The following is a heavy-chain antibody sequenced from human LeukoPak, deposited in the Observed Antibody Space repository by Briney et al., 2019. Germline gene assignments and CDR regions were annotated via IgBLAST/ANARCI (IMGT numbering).Heavy chain of an antibody. CDR1: GGSISNYY. V-gene: IGHV4-59*08. CDR2: ISYSGRT. J-gene: IGHJ4*02. D-gene: IGHD3-10*01. Sequence: PSETLSLTCTGSGGSISNYYWSWIRQPPGKGLEWIGFISYSGRTNYNPSLNSRVTISVDTSKSQFSLKLSSVTAADTAVYYCARHYYGSGSYSVDFDYWGQGALVTVSS. CDR3: ARHYYGSGSYSVDFDY.